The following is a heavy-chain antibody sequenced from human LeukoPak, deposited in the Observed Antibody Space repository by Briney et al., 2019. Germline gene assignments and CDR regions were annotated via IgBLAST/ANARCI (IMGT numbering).Heavy chain of an antibody. D-gene: IGHD3-3*01. CDR3: ARVDRGGYDFWSGYYSNTPFDY. J-gene: IGHJ4*02. Sequence: GASVKVSCKASGYTFTSYYMHWVRQAPGQGLEWMGIINPSGGSISYAQKFQGRVTMTRDTSTSTVYMELSSLRSEDTAVYYCARVDRGGYDFWSGYYSNTPFDYWGQGTLVTVSS. CDR2: INPSGGSI. CDR1: GYTFTSYY. V-gene: IGHV1-46*01.